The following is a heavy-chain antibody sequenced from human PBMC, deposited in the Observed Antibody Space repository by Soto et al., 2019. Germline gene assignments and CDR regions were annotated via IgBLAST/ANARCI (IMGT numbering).Heavy chain of an antibody. CDR3: AREVSHGYVLRGMDV. CDR2: INSDGSSI. D-gene: IGHD5-18*01. J-gene: IGHJ6*02. CDR1: KFTITSYW. Sequence: EVQLVESGGGLVQPGGSVRLSCAASKFTITSYWMHWVRQAPGKGLVWVSRINSDGSSISYADAVKGRFTISRDNAKNTLYLQMNSLRVEHTVVYYCAREVSHGYVLRGMDVWGQGTTVNVFS. V-gene: IGHV3-74*01.